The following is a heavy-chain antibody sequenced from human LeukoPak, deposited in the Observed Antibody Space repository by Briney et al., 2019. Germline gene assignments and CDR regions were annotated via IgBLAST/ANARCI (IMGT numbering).Heavy chain of an antibody. Sequence: GGSLRLSCAASGFTFSDYYRSWIRQAPGKGLEWVSYISSTGSTIYYAASVKGRFTISRDNAKNSLYLQMNSLRAEDTAVYYCAREYYESSGYYADPIPLFDYWGQGTLVTVSS. CDR1: GFTFSDYY. CDR2: ISSTGSTI. V-gene: IGHV3-11*01. J-gene: IGHJ4*02. D-gene: IGHD3-22*01. CDR3: AREYYESSGYYADPIPLFDY.